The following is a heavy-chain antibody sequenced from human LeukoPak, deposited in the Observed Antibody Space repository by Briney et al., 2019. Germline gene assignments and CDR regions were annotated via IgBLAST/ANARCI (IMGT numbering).Heavy chain of an antibody. V-gene: IGHV3-23*01. Sequence: PGGSLRLSCAASGFTFSSYAMSWVRQAPVKGLEWVSGISGSGGSTYYADSVKGRFTISRDNSKNTLYLQMNSLRAEDTAVYSCAKALKQWLVPGAFDIWGQGTMVTVSS. CDR1: GFTFSSYA. CDR3: AKALKQWLVPGAFDI. D-gene: IGHD6-19*01. J-gene: IGHJ3*02. CDR2: ISGSGGST.